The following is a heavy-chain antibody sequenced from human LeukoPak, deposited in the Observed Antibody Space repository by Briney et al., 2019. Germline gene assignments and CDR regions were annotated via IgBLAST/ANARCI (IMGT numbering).Heavy chain of an antibody. CDR3: ARERCSSTSCYTYAFDI. CDR2: ISYDGSNK. CDR1: GFTFSSYG. D-gene: IGHD2-2*02. J-gene: IGHJ3*02. Sequence: GRSLRLSCAASGFTFSSYGMHWVRQAPGKGLEWVAVISYDGSNKYYADSVKGRFTISRDNSKNTLYLQMNSLRAEDTAVYYCARERCSSTSCYTYAFDIWGQGTMVTVSS. V-gene: IGHV3-30*03.